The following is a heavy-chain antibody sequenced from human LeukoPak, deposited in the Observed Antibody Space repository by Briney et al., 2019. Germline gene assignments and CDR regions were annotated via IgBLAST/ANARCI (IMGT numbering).Heavy chain of an antibody. J-gene: IGHJ3*02. V-gene: IGHV3-21*01. CDR1: GFTFSSYS. CDR2: ISSSSSYI. CDR3: ARGGDYVWGSYRDAFDI. D-gene: IGHD3-16*02. Sequence: PGGSLRLSCAASGFTFSSYSMNWVRQAPGKGLEWVSSISSSSSYIYYADSVKGRFTISRDNAKNSLYLQMNSLRAEDTAVYYCARGGDYVWGSYRDAFDIWGQGTMVTVSS.